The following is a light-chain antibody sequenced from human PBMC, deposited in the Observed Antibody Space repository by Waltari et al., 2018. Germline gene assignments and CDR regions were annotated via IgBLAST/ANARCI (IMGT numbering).Light chain of an antibody. Sequence: VLTQSPRTPPLSPGERATLSRRASQSLTTRYLAGYQQKPGQPPRLHIYGASRSAAGIADRFSGSGSGTDFTLTISRLEPEDSAVYYCQQYGSSILYTFGQGTKREIK. CDR3: QQYGSSILYT. CDR2: GAS. J-gene: IGKJ2*01. CDR1: QSLTTRY. V-gene: IGKV3-20*01.